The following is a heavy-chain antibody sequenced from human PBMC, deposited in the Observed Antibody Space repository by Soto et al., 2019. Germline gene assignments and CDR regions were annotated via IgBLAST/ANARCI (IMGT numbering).Heavy chain of an antibody. Sequence: ASVKVSCKASGYTFTSYDINWVRQATGQGLEWMGWMNPNSGNTGYAQKFQGRVTMTRNPSKSTAYRELSSLSFEDTAVYYCARDKVEVIDYGGQGTLVTVPS. CDR3: ARDKVEVIDY. CDR2: MNPNSGNT. D-gene: IGHD3-10*01. CDR1: GYTFTSYD. J-gene: IGHJ4*02. V-gene: IGHV1-8*01.